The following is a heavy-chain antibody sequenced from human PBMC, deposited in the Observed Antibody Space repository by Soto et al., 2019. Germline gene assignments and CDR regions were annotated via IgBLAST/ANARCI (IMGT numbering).Heavy chain of an antibody. CDR3: ARVLGVDSNWFRP. CDR2: IYYIGST. D-gene: IGHD3-16*01. Sequence: SETLSLTCTVSGGSISSYYWSWIRQPPGKGLEWIGYIYYIGSTNYNPSLKSRVTISVDTSKNQFSLKLSSVTAADTAVYYCARVLGVDSNWFRPWGQGTLVTGSS. J-gene: IGHJ5*02. CDR1: GGSISSYY. V-gene: IGHV4-59*01.